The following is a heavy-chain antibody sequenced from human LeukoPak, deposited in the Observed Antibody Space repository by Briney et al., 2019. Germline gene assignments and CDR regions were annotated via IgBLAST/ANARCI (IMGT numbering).Heavy chain of an antibody. D-gene: IGHD1-26*01. CDR3: AREGMRGSPEVDAFDI. Sequence: ASVKVSCKASGYTFTSYAMNWVRQAPGQGLEWMGWINTNTGNPTYAQGFTGRFVFSLDTSVSTAYLQISSLKAEDTAVYYCAREGMRGSPEVDAFDIWGQGTMVTVSS. J-gene: IGHJ3*02. V-gene: IGHV7-4-1*02. CDR1: GYTFTSYA. CDR2: INTNTGNP.